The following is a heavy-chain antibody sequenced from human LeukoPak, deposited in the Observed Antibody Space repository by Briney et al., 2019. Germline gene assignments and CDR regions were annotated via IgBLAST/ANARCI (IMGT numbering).Heavy chain of an antibody. Sequence: GGSLRLSCAASGFAFSDFYMSWIRQAPGKGLAWVSYISSSGSTIYYADSVKGRFTISRDNAKKSLYLQMNSLRADDTAVYYCARAGGADAFDIWGQGTMVTVSS. D-gene: IGHD3-16*01. CDR2: ISSSGSTI. J-gene: IGHJ3*02. V-gene: IGHV3-11*01. CDR1: GFAFSDFY. CDR3: ARAGGADAFDI.